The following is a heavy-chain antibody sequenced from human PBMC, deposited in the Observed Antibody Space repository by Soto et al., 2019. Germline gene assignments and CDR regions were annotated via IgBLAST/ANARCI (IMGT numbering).Heavy chain of an antibody. CDR3: ARVQYYYDSSGYQNAFDI. CDR1: GGTFSSYA. Sequence: SVKVSCTASGGTFSSYAISWVRQAPGQGLEWMGGIIPIFGTANYAQKFQGRVTITADESTSTAYMELSSLRSEDTAVYYCARVQYYYDSSGYQNAFDIWGQGTMVTVSS. V-gene: IGHV1-69*13. J-gene: IGHJ3*02. CDR2: IIPIFGTA. D-gene: IGHD3-22*01.